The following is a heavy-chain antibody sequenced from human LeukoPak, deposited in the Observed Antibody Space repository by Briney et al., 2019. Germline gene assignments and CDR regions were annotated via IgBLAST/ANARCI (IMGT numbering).Heavy chain of an antibody. V-gene: IGHV4-34*01. Sequence: SEALSLTCAVYGGSSSGYYWSWIRQPPGKGLEWIGEINHSGSTNYNPSLKSRVTISVDTSKNQFSLKLSSVTAVDTAVYYCARSIVGAPEYFQHWGQGTLVTVSS. D-gene: IGHD1-26*01. CDR2: INHSGST. CDR3: ARSIVGAPEYFQH. CDR1: GGSSSGYY. J-gene: IGHJ1*01.